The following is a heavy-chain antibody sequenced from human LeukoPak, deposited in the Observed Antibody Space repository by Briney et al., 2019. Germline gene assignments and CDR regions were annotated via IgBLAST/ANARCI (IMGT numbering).Heavy chain of an antibody. CDR1: GYSFTSQD. J-gene: IGHJ4*02. CDR3: TLYNY. D-gene: IGHD2-2*02. V-gene: IGHV1-3*03. CDR2: INPDNGDT. Sequence: ASVKVSCKTSGYSFTSQDMHWVRQAPGQSLEWMGCINPDNGDTKYSQEFQGRVTITRDTSATTAYMRSDDMAVYYCTLYNYWGQGTLVTVSS.